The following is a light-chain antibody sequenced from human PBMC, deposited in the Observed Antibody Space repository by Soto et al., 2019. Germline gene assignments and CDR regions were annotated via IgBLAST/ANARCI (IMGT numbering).Light chain of an antibody. CDR1: QRVGSSC. CDR3: QQYDTSPRT. Sequence: EMVLTQSPGTLSLSPGERATLSCTATQRVGSSCLAWYQQKPGQAPRLLIYGASTRAAGVPDRFSGSGSGTDFTLTISRLAAEDFAVYCCQQYDTSPRTFGQGTKVELK. J-gene: IGKJ1*01. V-gene: IGKV3-20*01. CDR2: GAS.